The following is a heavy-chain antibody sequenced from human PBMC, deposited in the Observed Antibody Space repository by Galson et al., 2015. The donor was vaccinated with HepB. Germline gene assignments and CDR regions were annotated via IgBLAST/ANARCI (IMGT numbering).Heavy chain of an antibody. D-gene: IGHD3-10*01. J-gene: IGHJ6*02. Sequence: SVKVSCKASGGSFNTFTISWVRQAPGQGLEWMGRIIPIIGTTNYAQRFQGRVTITADKSTSTAYMELRSLRFEDTAVYYCARSPHGSGNYFGMDVWGQGTTVTVSS. V-gene: IGHV1-69*08. CDR1: GGSFNTFT. CDR3: ARSPHGSGNYFGMDV. CDR2: IIPIIGTT.